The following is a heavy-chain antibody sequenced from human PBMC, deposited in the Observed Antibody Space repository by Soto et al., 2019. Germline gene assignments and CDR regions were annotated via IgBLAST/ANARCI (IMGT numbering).Heavy chain of an antibody. V-gene: IGHV4-59*08. Sequence: PSETLSLTCAVSGASIRSDYWSWIRQIPGRGLEWIGYIYDSERTNYNPSLRSRVTISADTSKNQFSLKVRSVTAADTAVYYCARQWGYWGQGSLVTVSS. D-gene: IGHD3-16*01. CDR3: ARQWGY. CDR1: GASIRSDY. CDR2: IYDSERT. J-gene: IGHJ4*02.